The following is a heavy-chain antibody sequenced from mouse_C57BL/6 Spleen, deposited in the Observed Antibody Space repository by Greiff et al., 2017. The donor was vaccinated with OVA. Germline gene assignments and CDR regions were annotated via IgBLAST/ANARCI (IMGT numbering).Heavy chain of an antibody. Sequence: QVQLQQPGAELVRPGSSVKLSCKASGYTFTSYWMHWVKQRPIQGLEWIGNIDPSDSETHYNQKFKDKATLTVDKSSSTAYMQLSSLTSEDSAVYYFERYYYGSSYPYFDYWGQGTTLTVSS. CDR2: IDPSDSET. J-gene: IGHJ2*01. D-gene: IGHD1-1*01. V-gene: IGHV1-52*01. CDR1: GYTFTSYW. CDR3: ERYYYGSSYPYFDY.